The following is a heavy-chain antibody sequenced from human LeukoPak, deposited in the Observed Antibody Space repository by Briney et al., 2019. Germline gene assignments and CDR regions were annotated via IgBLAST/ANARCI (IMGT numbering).Heavy chain of an antibody. CDR1: GFTFSTYS. CDR3: AKAPDSYASSGYDNWFDP. CDR2: ITGSSSFI. Sequence: SGGSLRLSCAASGFTFSTYSMNWVRQAPGKGLEWVSSITGSSSFIYYADSVKGRFTISRDNAKNTLYLYMNSLRATVTAVYYFAKAPDSYASSGYDNWFDPWGQGTLVTASS. J-gene: IGHJ5*02. V-gene: IGHV3-21*04. D-gene: IGHD3-22*01.